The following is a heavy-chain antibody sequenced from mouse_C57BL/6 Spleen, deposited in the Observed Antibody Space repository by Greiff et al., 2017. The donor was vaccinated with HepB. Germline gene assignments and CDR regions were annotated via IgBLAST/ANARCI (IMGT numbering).Heavy chain of an antibody. Sequence: DVQLVESEGGLVQPGSSMKLSCTASGFTFSDYYMAWVRQVPEKGLEWVANINYDGSSTYYLDSLKSRFIISRDNAKNILYLQMSSLKSEDTATYYCARDGGGSGFAYRGQGTLVTVPA. CDR2: INYDGSST. D-gene: IGHD3-2*02. V-gene: IGHV5-16*01. J-gene: IGHJ3*01. CDR1: GFTFSDYY. CDR3: ARDGGGSGFAY.